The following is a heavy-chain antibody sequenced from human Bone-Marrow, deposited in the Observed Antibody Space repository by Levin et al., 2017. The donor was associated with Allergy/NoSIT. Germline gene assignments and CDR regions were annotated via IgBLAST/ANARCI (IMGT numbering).Heavy chain of an antibody. CDR1: GGSFSGYY. J-gene: IGHJ6*02. CDR3: ARDLTLYDFWSGGVKGYGMDV. CDR2: INHSGST. V-gene: IGHV4-34*01. Sequence: PSETLSLTCAVYGGSFSGYYWSWIRQPPGKGLEWIGEINHSGSTNYNPSLKSRVTISVDTSKNQFSLKLSSVTAADTAVYYCARDLTLYDFWSGGVKGYGMDVWGQGTTVTVSS. D-gene: IGHD3-3*01.